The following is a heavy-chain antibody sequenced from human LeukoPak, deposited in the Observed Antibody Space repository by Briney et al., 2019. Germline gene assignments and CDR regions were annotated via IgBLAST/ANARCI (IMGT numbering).Heavy chain of an antibody. D-gene: IGHD3-3*01. Sequence: ASVKVSCKASGYTFTSYAMNWVRQAPGQGLEWMGWINTNTGNPTYAQGFTGRFVFSLDTSVSTAYLQISSLKAEDTAVYYCARDWSPRGYYYYYMDVWGKGTTVTVSS. CDR3: ARDWSPRGYYYYYMDV. CDR2: INTNTGNP. J-gene: IGHJ6*03. CDR1: GYTFTSYA. V-gene: IGHV7-4-1*02.